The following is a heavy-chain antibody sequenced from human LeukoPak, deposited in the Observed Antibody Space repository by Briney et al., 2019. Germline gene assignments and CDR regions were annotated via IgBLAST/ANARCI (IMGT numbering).Heavy chain of an antibody. Sequence: ASLKVSCKLSRYTFTTDAMNWGRQALGPRLEWMGWINTNTANPTYAPGLTGRFVFSLDTSVSTAYLQISSLKAEDTGVYYCARDLGSYDSSGADYWGQGTLVTVSS. CDR2: INTNTANP. CDR3: ARDLGSYDSSGADY. CDR1: RYTFTTDA. V-gene: IGHV7-4-1*02. D-gene: IGHD3-22*01. J-gene: IGHJ4*02.